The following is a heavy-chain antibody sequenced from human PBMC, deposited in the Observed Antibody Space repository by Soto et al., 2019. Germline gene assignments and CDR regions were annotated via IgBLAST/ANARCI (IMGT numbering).Heavy chain of an antibody. J-gene: IGHJ3*02. Sequence: QLQLQESGPGLVKPSETLSLTCTVSGGSISSSSYYWGWIRQPPGKGLEWIGSIYYSGSTYYNPSLKSRVTISVDTSKNQFSLKLSSVTAADTAVYYCARPRTGTTFIAFDIWGQGTMVIVSS. CDR3: ARPRTGTTFIAFDI. CDR1: GGSISSSSYY. CDR2: IYYSGST. V-gene: IGHV4-39*01. D-gene: IGHD1-7*01.